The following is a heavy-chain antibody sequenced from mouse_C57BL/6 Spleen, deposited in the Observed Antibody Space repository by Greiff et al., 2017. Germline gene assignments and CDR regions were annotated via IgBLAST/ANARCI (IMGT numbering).Heavy chain of an antibody. CDR1: GYTFTDYN. CDR2: INPNNGGT. J-gene: IGHJ4*01. V-gene: IGHV1-22*01. CDR3: ARRGYYGSSYVLYYAMDY. Sequence: VHVKQSGPELVKPGASVKMSCKASGYTFTDYNMHWVKQSHGKSLEWIGYINPNNGGTSYNQKFKGKATLTVNKSSSTAYMELRSLTSEDSAVYYCARRGYYGSSYVLYYAMDYWGQGTSVTVSS. D-gene: IGHD1-1*01.